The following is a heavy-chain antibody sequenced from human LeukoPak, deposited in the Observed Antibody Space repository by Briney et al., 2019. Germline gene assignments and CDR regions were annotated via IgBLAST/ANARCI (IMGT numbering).Heavy chain of an antibody. Sequence: PSETLSLTCTVSGGSISSYYWSWIRQPAGKGLEWIGRIYTSGSTNYNPSLKSRVTMSVDTSKNQFSLKLSSVTAADMAVYYCARGGYYDSSGYSKGFDYWGQGTLVTVSS. V-gene: IGHV4-4*07. D-gene: IGHD3-22*01. CDR2: IYTSGST. CDR3: ARGGYYDSSGYSKGFDY. CDR1: GGSISSYY. J-gene: IGHJ4*02.